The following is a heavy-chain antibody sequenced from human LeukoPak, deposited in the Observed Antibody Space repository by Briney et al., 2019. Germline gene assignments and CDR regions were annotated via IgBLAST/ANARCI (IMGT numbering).Heavy chain of an antibody. CDR1: GFTFSDYY. J-gene: IGHJ6*03. Sequence: PGGSLRLSCAASGFTFSDYYMSWIRQAPDKGLEWVTFIRYDGSNKYYADSVKGRFTISRDNSKNTLYLQMNSLRAEDTAVYYCAREYYDSSGNPYYYYMDVWGKGTTVTISS. CDR3: AREYYDSSGNPYYYYMDV. D-gene: IGHD3-22*01. V-gene: IGHV3-30*02. CDR2: IRYDGSNK.